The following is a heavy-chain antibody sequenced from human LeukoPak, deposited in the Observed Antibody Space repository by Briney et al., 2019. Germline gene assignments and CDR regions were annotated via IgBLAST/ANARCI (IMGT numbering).Heavy chain of an antibody. CDR1: GFTFSSYA. D-gene: IGHD3-22*01. V-gene: IGHV3-23*01. CDR3: AKAARRDTYYYDSSGYSDDY. J-gene: IGHJ4*02. Sequence: GGSLRLSCAASGFTFSSYAMSWVRQAPGKGLEWVSAISGSGGSTYYADSVKGRFTISRDNSKNTLYLQMNSLRAEDTAVYYCAKAARRDTYYYDSSGYSDDYWGQGTLVTVSS. CDR2: ISGSGGST.